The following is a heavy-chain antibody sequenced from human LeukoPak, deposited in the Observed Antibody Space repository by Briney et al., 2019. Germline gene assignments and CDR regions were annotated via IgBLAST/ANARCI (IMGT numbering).Heavy chain of an antibody. CDR3: ARASSVGSVWTIDY. J-gene: IGHJ4*02. Sequence: PGGSLRLSCAASGFTFSNYWMHWVRQAPGKGLVWVSRIESDRSASYADSVKGRFTISRDKAKNTLYLQMNSLRAEDTAVYYCARASSVGSVWTIDYWGQGTLVTVSS. D-gene: IGHD3/OR15-3a*01. CDR1: GFTFSNYW. CDR2: IESDRSA. V-gene: IGHV3-74*01.